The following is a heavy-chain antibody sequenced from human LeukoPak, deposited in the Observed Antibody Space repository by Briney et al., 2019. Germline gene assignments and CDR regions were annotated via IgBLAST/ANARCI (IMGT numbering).Heavy chain of an antibody. CDR3: ARSYSSSWDPLDY. V-gene: IGHV5-51*01. J-gene: IGHJ4*02. Sequence: GESLKISCKGSGYSFTSYWIGWVRQMPGKGLEWMGIIHPGDSDTRYSPSFQGQVTISADKSISTAYLQWSSLKASDTAMYYCARSYSSSWDPLDYWGQGTLVTVSS. D-gene: IGHD6-13*01. CDR1: GYSFTSYW. CDR2: IHPGDSDT.